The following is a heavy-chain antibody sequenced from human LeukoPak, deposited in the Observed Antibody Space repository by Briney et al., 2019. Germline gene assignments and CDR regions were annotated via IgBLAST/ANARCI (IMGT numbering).Heavy chain of an antibody. V-gene: IGHV1-18*01. CDR1: GYTFTSYG. Sequence: ASVKVSCKASGYTFTSYGIIWVRQAPGQGLEWMGWISAYNGNTNYAQKLQGRVTMTTDTSTSTAYMELRSLRSDDTAVYYCARAGIYYYDTMIVYWGRGTLVSVSS. CDR2: ISAYNGNT. D-gene: IGHD3-22*01. J-gene: IGHJ4*02. CDR3: ARAGIYYYDTMIVY.